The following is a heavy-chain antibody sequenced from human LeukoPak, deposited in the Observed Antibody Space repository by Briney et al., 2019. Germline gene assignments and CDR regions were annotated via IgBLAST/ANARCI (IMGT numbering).Heavy chain of an antibody. V-gene: IGHV4-34*01. D-gene: IGHD3-22*01. Sequence: PSETLSLTCAVYGGSFSGYWWSWIRQPPGKGLEWIGEINHSGSTNHNPSLKSRVTISVDTSKNQFSLKLSTVTAADTAVYYCARVPPQYYDGSGYYYFYYGGQGILVTVPS. CDR2: INHSGST. CDR1: GGSFSGYW. CDR3: ARVPPQYYDGSGYYYFYY. J-gene: IGHJ4*02.